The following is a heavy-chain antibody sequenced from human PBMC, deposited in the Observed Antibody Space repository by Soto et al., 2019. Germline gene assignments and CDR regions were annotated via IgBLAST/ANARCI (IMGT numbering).Heavy chain of an antibody. Sequence: EVQLVESGGGLVQPGGSLRLSCAASGFTFNNFGMYWVRQTPEKGLVWVSGINSDGTTTIYADSVKGRFTISRDNAKNTLYLQMNSLTVEDTAIYYCVRDIRWGQGTLVNVSS. V-gene: IGHV3-74*01. CDR2: INSDGTTT. CDR1: GFTFNNFG. J-gene: IGHJ4*02. CDR3: VRDIR.